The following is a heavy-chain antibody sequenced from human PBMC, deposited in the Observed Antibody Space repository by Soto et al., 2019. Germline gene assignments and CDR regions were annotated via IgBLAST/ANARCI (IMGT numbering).Heavy chain of an antibody. CDR3: ARDGGSAIFGVVIGGMDV. J-gene: IGHJ6*02. V-gene: IGHV1-2*04. Sequence: GASVKVSCKASGYTFTGYYMHWVRQAPGQGLEWMGWINPNSGGTNYAQKFQGWVTMTRDTSISTAYMELSRLRSDDTAVYYCARDGGSAIFGVVIGGMDVWGHGTTVTVSS. D-gene: IGHD3-3*01. CDR2: INPNSGGT. CDR1: GYTFTGYY.